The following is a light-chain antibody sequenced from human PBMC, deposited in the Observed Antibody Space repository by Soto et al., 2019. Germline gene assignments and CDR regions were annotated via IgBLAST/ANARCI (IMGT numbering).Light chain of an antibody. CDR1: QNILYKSKNKNY. Sequence: DIVMTQSPDSLGMSLGERATINFKAIQNILYKSKNKNYLAWYQQKPGQPPKLLIYWASTRESGVPDRFSGSGSGTDFTLTINGLQAEDVAVYFCQQYHTTPFTFGPGTKVDIK. CDR3: QQYHTTPFT. CDR2: WAS. V-gene: IGKV4-1*01. J-gene: IGKJ3*01.